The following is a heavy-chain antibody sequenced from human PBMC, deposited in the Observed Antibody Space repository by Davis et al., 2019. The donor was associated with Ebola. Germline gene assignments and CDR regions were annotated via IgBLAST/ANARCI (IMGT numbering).Heavy chain of an antibody. D-gene: IGHD2-2*01. J-gene: IGHJ6*02. CDR3: AKDLIVLVPAAPEYGMDV. V-gene: IGHV3-30*02. CDR2: IWYDGSNK. CDR1: GFTFSSYG. Sequence: GESLKISCAASGFTFSSYGMHWVRHAPGKGLEWVAVIWYDGSNKYYADSVKGRFTISRDNSKNTLYLQMNSLRAEDTAVYYCAKDLIVLVPAAPEYGMDVWGQGTTVTVSS.